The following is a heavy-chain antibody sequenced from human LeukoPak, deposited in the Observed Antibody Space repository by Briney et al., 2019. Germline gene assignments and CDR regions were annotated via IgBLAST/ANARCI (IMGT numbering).Heavy chain of an antibody. CDR1: GGTFSSYA. V-gene: IGHV1-69*06. D-gene: IGHD3-3*01. J-gene: IGHJ6*03. CDR2: IIPIFGTA. Sequence: SVRVSCKASGGTFSSYAISWVRQAPGQGLEWMGGIIPIFGTANYAQKFQGRVTITADKSTSTAYMELSSLRSEDTAVYYCARGRSGYYYYYYYMDVWGKGTTVTVSS. CDR3: ARGRSGYYYYYYYMDV.